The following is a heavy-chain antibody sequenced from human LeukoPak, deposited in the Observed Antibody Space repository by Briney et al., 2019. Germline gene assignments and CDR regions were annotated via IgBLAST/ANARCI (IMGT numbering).Heavy chain of an antibody. CDR3: AKDRPPLDY. J-gene: IGHJ4*02. CDR1: GFTFRSYW. CDR2: ISYDGSNK. V-gene: IGHV3-30*18. Sequence: GGSLRLSCAASGFTFRSYWMRWVRQAPGKGLEWVAVISYDGSNKYYADSVKGRFTISRDNSKNTLYLQMNSLRAEDTAVYYCAKDRPPLDYWGQGTLVTVSS.